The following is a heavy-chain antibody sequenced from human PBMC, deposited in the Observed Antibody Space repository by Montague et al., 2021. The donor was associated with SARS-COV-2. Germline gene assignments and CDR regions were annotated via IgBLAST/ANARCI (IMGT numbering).Heavy chain of an antibody. J-gene: IGHJ6*02. V-gene: IGHV3-11*01. Sequence: SLRLSCAASGFTFSDYYMSWIRQAPGKGLEWVSYISSSGSTIYYADSVXGRFTISRDNAKNSLYLQMNSLRAEDTAVYYCARLGLGLRNYDFWSGQSPNYYYGMDVWGQGTTVTVSS. CDR1: GFTFSDYY. CDR2: ISSSGSTI. D-gene: IGHD3-3*01. CDR3: ARLGLGLRNYDFWSGQSPNYYYGMDV.